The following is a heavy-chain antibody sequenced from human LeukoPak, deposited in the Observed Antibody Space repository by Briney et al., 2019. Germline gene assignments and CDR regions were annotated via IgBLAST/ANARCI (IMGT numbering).Heavy chain of an antibody. D-gene: IGHD3-22*01. Sequence: PGGSLRLSCPASGFTFSSYWMHWVRQAPGEGLVWVSRINSDGSSTAYADSVKGRFTISRDNAKNTLYLHMNSLRDEDTAVYYCAREGPDSSGYYSDYWGQGTLVTVSS. V-gene: IGHV3-74*01. CDR2: INSDGSST. J-gene: IGHJ4*02. CDR1: GFTFSSYW. CDR3: AREGPDSSGYYSDY.